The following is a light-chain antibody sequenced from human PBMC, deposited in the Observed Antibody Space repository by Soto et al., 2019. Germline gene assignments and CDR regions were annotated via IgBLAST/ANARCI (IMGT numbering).Light chain of an antibody. CDR2: GNS. CDR3: QSYDSSLRNVI. Sequence: QSVLTQPPSVSGAPGQGVTISCTGGSSNIGANYDVHWYQQLPGTAPKVLIYGNSNRPSGVPDRFSGSKSGTSASLAITGLQVEDEADYYCQSYDSSLRNVIFGGGTKVNVL. V-gene: IGLV1-40*01. J-gene: IGLJ2*01. CDR1: SSNIGANYD.